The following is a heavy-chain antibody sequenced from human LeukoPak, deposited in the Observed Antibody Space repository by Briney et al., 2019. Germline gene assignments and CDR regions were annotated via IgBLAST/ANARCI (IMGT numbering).Heavy chain of an antibody. V-gene: IGHV3-43*02. J-gene: IGHJ4*02. CDR2: ISGDGGST. CDR1: GFTFGDYA. Sequence: GGSLRLSCAAPGFTFGDYAMHWVRQAPGKGLEWVSLISGDGGSTYYADSVKGRFTISRDNSKNSLYLQMNSLRAGDTAVYYCARVGKSGSYPFDYWGQGSLVTVSS. CDR3: ARVGKSGSYPFDY. D-gene: IGHD1-26*01.